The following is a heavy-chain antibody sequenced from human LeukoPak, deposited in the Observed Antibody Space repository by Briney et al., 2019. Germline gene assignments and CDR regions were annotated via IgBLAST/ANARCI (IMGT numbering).Heavy chain of an antibody. V-gene: IGHV3-64D*09. D-gene: IGHD3-10*01. CDR1: GXTFSTYA. Sequence: GGSLRLSRSASGXTFSTYAMHWVRQAPGKGLKAVSAISSNGGSTYYADSVKGRFTISRDNSKNTLYLQTSSLRTEDSAIHYCVKLAAPGAIWYFDLWGRGTLVTVSS. CDR2: ISSNGGST. J-gene: IGHJ2*01. CDR3: VKLAAPGAIWYFDL.